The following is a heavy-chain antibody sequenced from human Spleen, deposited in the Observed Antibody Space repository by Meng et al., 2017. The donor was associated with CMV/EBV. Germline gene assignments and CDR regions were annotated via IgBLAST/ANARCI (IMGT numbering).Heavy chain of an antibody. CDR1: RFPLKRFT. V-gene: IGHV3-21*01. CDR2: ISSDSDYT. D-gene: IGHD6-19*01. CDR3: ARSSAVAGEVPDY. J-gene: IGHJ4*02. Sequence: GGSLRLSCAASRFPLKRFTVNWVRQGPGKGLEWVSSISSDSDYTRYAESVKGRFTISRDDSKNTLYLQMNSLRAEDTAVYYCARSSAVAGEVPDYWGQGTLVTVSS.